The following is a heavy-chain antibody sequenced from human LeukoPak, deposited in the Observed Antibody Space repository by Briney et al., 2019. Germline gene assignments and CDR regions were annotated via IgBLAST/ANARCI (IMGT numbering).Heavy chain of an antibody. CDR1: GYSISSGYY. J-gene: IGHJ5*02. CDR2: IYHSGST. CDR3: ASLDIVVVPAAIGWFDP. D-gene: IGHD2-2*01. Sequence: KPSETLSLTCAVSGYSISSGYYWGWIRQPPGKGLEWIGSIYHSGSTYYNPSLKSRVTISVDTPKNQFSLKLSSVTAADTAVYYCASLDIVVVPAAIGWFDPWGQGTLVTVSS. V-gene: IGHV4-38-2*01.